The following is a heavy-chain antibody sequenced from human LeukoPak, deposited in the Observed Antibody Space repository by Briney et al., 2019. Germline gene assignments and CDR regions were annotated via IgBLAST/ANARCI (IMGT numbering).Heavy chain of an antibody. D-gene: IGHD3-22*01. CDR1: GFTFDDYA. CDR3: AKYDSSGYYSGNYFDY. V-gene: IGHV3-9*01. J-gene: IGHJ4*02. CDR2: ISWNSGSI. Sequence: PGGSLRLSCAASGFTFDDYAMHWVRQAPGKGLEWVSGISWNSGSIGYADSVKGRFTISRDNAKNSLYLQMNSLRAEDTALYYCAKYDSSGYYSGNYFDYWGQGTLVTVSS.